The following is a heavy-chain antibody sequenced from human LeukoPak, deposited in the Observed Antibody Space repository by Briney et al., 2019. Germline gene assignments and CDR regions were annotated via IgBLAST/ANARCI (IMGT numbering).Heavy chain of an antibody. CDR2: INPNSGGT. CDR3: ARDGDRDYYYYYGMDV. Sequence: ASVKDSCKASGYTFTGYYMHSVRPAPGQGREWMGRINPNSGGTNNAQKFQGRVTMTRDTSISSAYMELSRLRSDDTAVYYCARDGDRDYYYYYGMDVWGQGTTVTVSS. J-gene: IGHJ6*02. CDR1: GYTFTGYY. V-gene: IGHV1-2*06. D-gene: IGHD4-17*01.